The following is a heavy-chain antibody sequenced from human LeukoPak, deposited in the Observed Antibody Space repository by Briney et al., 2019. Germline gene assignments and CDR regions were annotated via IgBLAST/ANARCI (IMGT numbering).Heavy chain of an antibody. CDR2: ISSKANSYAT. V-gene: IGHV3-73*01. J-gene: IGHJ4*02. CDR3: ARDPTYYLRYGYFDS. D-gene: IGHD1-26*01. CDR1: GFTFSGSA. Sequence: GGSLRLSCAASGFTFSGSAMHWVRQASGKGLEWVGRISSKANSYATAYAASVKGRFTISRDDSKNTAYLQMNSLKTEDTAVYYCARDPTYYLRYGYFDSWGQGTLVTVSS.